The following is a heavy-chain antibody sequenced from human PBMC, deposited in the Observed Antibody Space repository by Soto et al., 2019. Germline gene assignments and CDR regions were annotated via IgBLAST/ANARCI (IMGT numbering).Heavy chain of an antibody. D-gene: IGHD2-15*01. CDR2: TRNRAHNYIT. CDR1: GFTFSDHF. V-gene: IGHV3-72*01. J-gene: IGHJ6*02. Sequence: EVRLVESGGTLVQPGGSLRLSCAASGFTFSDHFMDWVRQAPGKGLEWVGRTRNRAHNYITEYAASVTGRFTISRDDSTDSLYLQMNSLKTEVTAMYYCARTAVAHYYYFGLDVWGHGTTVTVSS. CDR3: ARTAVAHYYYFGLDV.